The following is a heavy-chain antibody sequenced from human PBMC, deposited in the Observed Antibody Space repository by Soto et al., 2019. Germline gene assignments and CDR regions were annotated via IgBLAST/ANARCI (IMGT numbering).Heavy chain of an antibody. CDR2: ISSSSSYI. CDR3: ARDLNYGGNSGNGY. Sequence: GGSLRLSCAASGFTFSSYSMNWVRQAPGKGLEWVSSISSSSSYIYYADSVKGRFTISRDNAKNSLYLQMNILRAEDTAVYYCARDLNYGGNSGNGYWGQGTLVTVSS. V-gene: IGHV3-21*01. J-gene: IGHJ4*02. D-gene: IGHD4-17*01. CDR1: GFTFSSYS.